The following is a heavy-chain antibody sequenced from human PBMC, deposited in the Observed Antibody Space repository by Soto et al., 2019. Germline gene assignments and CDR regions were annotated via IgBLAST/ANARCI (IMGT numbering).Heavy chain of an antibody. V-gene: IGHV3-21*01. CDR3: ARGGVYGGNSHPGWLDP. Sequence: GGSLRLSCAASGFTFSNYAMNWVRQAPGKGLEWVASISSSSNYIYYADSLKGRFTVSRDNAKNSLHLQVDSLRAEDTAVYYCARGGVYGGNSHPGWLDPWGQGTLVTVSS. CDR2: ISSSSNYI. D-gene: IGHD4-17*01. J-gene: IGHJ5*02. CDR1: GFTFSNYA.